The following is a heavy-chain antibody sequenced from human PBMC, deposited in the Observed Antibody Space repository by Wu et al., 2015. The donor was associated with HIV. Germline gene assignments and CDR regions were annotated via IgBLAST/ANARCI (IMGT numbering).Heavy chain of an antibody. D-gene: IGHD3-10*01. Sequence: QVQLVQSGAEVKKPGASVKASCQASGYTITTYDFNWVRQAPGQGLEWMGWMNSNNGKTGYGQKFQGRVAMTRNTSTRTAYMELSGLKSEDTAVYYCATSYYGSGSYPTFYYYYAMDVWGQGTTVTVSS. CDR1: GYTITTYD. J-gene: IGHJ6*02. V-gene: IGHV1-8*01. CDR2: MNSNNGKT. CDR3: ATSYYGSGSYPTFYYYYAMDV.